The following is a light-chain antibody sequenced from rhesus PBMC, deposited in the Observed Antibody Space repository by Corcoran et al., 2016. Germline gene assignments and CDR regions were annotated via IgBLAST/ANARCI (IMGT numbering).Light chain of an antibody. Sequence: DIQMTQSPSSLSASVGDRVTVTCRASQSINKELSWYQQKPGKAPTLLFYAASSLLTGVSSRFSGSGSGTEFTLPIRSLQPEDFATYYSLQDSTTPWTFGPETKVEIK. CDR2: AAS. CDR1: QSINKE. V-gene: IGKV1-94*01. J-gene: IGKJ1*01. CDR3: LQDSTTPWT.